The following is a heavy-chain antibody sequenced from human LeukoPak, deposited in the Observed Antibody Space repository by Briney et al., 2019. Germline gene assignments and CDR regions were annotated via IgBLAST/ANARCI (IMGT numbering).Heavy chain of an antibody. CDR1: RFTFSSYS. CDR2: ISSGGSTI. CDR3: AREPPGNYDDSGHYYAYFDC. J-gene: IGHJ4*02. V-gene: IGHV3-48*02. D-gene: IGHD3-22*01. Sequence: GGSLRLSCAASRFTFSSYSMNWVRQAPGKGLEWVSYISSGGSTIYYADTVKGRFTISRDNARNSLYLQMNGLTDGDTAVYYCAREPPGNYDDSGHYYAYFDCWGQGALVTVSS.